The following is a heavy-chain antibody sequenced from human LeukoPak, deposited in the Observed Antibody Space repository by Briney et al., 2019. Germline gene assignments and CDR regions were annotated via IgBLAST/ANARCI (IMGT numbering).Heavy chain of an antibody. CDR3: ASSESGGWRSGEPIGPYDAFDI. CDR1: GGSISSYY. Sequence: PSETLSLTCTASGGSISSYYWSWIRQPPGKGLEWIGYIYYSGSTNYNPSLKSRVTISVDTSKNQFSLKLSSVTAADTAVYYCASSESGGWRSGEPIGPYDAFDIWGQGTMVTVSS. CDR2: IYYSGST. D-gene: IGHD3-10*01. V-gene: IGHV4-59*01. J-gene: IGHJ3*02.